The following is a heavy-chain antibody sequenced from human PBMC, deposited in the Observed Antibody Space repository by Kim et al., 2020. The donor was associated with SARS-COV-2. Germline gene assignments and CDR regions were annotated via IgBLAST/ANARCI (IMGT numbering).Heavy chain of an antibody. Sequence: SETLSLTCAVYGGSFSGYYWSWIRQPPGKGLEWIGEINHSGSTNYNPSLKSRVTISVDTSKNQFSLKLSSVTAADTAVYYCARGGGDQYNWNYGYYYYYMDVWGKGTTVTVSS. CDR1: GGSFSGYY. J-gene: IGHJ6*03. CDR3: ARGGGDQYNWNYGYYYYYMDV. D-gene: IGHD1-7*01. CDR2: INHSGST. V-gene: IGHV4-34*01.